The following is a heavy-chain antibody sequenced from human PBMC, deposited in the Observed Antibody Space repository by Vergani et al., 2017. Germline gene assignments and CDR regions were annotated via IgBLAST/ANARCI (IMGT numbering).Heavy chain of an antibody. CDR3: AHRVTTVTSKGPVDY. CDR1: GFSLSTSGMC. J-gene: IGHJ4*02. Sequence: QVTLRESGPALVKPTQTLTLTCTFSGFSLSTSGMCVSWIRQHPGKALEWLSRIDWDDDKYDRTSLKTRITISNDTAKNQVVLTMPNMDPVDTATYYCAHRVTTVTSKGPVDYWGQGTLVTVSS. D-gene: IGHD4-11*01. CDR2: IDWDDDK. V-gene: IGHV2-70*15.